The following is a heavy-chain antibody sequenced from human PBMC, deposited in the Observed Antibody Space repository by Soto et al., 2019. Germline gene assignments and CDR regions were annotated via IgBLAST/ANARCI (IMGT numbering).Heavy chain of an antibody. CDR3: ARDLDGSGSYYTDY. Sequence: ASVKVSCKTSGYSFTNTGISWVRQAPGQGPEWMGWISAFNGKTKYAQKFQGRVTMTTDTSTTTAYMELRSLTSDDTAVYFCARDLDGSGSYYTDYWGQGTLVTVSS. D-gene: IGHD3-10*01. J-gene: IGHJ4*02. V-gene: IGHV1-18*01. CDR2: ISAFNGKT. CDR1: GYSFTNTG.